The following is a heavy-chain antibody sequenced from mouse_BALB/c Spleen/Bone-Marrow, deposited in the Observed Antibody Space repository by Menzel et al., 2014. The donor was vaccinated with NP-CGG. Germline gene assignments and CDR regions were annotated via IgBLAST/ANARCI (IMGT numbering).Heavy chain of an antibody. CDR3: GKGDY. J-gene: IGHJ2*01. CDR2: ISSGNSII. Sequence: DVMLVESGGGLVQPGGSPKLSCAASGFTFSSFAMHWIRQAPEKGLEWVAFISSGNSIIHYADTVKGRFTISRDNPKNTLFLQMTSLRSEDTAMYYCGKGDYWGQGTTLTVSS. CDR1: GFTFSSFA. V-gene: IGHV5-17*02.